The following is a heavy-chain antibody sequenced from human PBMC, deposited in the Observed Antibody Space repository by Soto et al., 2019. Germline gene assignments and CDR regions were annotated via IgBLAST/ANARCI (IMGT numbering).Heavy chain of an antibody. V-gene: IGHV5-51*01. Sequence: EVQLVQSGAEVKKPGESLKISCKGSGYTFSSYGIGWVRQMPGKGLEWMGIISPGDSETRYSPSFQGQVTISADKSISTAYLQWSSLKASDTAMYYCARRSSTYYEYWGQGTLVSVSS. CDR1: GYTFSSYG. D-gene: IGHD3-22*01. J-gene: IGHJ4*02. CDR3: ARRSSTYYEY. CDR2: ISPGDSET.